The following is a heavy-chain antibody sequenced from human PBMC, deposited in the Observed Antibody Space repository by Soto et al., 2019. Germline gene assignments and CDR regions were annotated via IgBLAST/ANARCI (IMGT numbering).Heavy chain of an antibody. CDR3: AIHDSSGPGFYFDY. Sequence: PSETLSLTCTVSGGSISSGGYYWSWIRQHPGKGLEWIGYIYYSGSTYYNPSLKSRVTISVDTSKNQFSLKLSSVTAADTAVYYCAIHDSSGPGFYFDYWGQGTLVTSPQ. J-gene: IGHJ4*02. D-gene: IGHD3-22*01. CDR1: GGSISSGGYY. CDR2: IYYSGST. V-gene: IGHV4-31*03.